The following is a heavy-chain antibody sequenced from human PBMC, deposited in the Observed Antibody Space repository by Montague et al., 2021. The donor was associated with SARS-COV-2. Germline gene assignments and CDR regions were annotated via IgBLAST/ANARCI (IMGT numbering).Heavy chain of an antibody. V-gene: IGHV4-31*03. J-gene: IGHJ3*02. CDR1: GGSISSGGYY. D-gene: IGHD3-22*01. CDR3: ARATMIVVVIGAFDI. Sequence: TLSLTCIVSGGSISSGGYYWSWIRQHPGKGLEWIGYIYYSGSTYYNPSLKSRLTISVVTSKNQFSLKLSSVTAADTAVYYCARATMIVVVIGAFDIWGQGTMVTVSS. CDR2: IYYSGST.